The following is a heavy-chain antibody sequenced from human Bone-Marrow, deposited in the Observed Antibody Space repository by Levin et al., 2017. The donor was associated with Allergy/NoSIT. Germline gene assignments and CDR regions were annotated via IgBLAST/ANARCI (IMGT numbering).Heavy chain of an antibody. CDR2: IKADTDGGTT. CDR3: TPAHWQKLARNLYHFKGRDV. D-gene: IGHD6-13*01. CDR1: GFTFTKAW. V-gene: IGHV3-15*05. J-gene: IGHJ6*02. Sequence: GESLKISCAASGFTFTKAWLSWVRQAPGKGLEWVGRIKADTDGGTTDYAASVKGRFTISRDDSKNTVYVQMNSLKTEDTAVYYCTPAHWQKLARNLYHFKGRDVWGHGTTVTVSS.